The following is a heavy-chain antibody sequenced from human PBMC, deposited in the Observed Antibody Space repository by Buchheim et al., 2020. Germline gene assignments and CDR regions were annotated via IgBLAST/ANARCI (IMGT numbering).Heavy chain of an antibody. J-gene: IGHJ6*03. CDR2: IKSKTDGGTT. CDR3: TTVSSWYLGNYYYYMDV. D-gene: IGHD6-13*01. V-gene: IGHV3-15*01. Sequence: EVQLVESGGGLVKPGGSLRLSCAASGFTFSNAWMSWVRQAPGKGLEWVGRIKSKTDGGTTDYAAPVKGRFTISSDDSQNTLYLQMNSLKTEDTAVYYCTTVSSWYLGNYYYYMDVWGKGTT. CDR1: GFTFSNAW.